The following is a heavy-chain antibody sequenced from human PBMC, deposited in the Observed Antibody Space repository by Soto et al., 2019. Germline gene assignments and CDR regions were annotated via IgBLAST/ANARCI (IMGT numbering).Heavy chain of an antibody. D-gene: IGHD3-10*01. V-gene: IGHV3-9*01. CDR1: GFTCDDYA. CDR3: AKDYYYGSGSCLDAFDI. J-gene: IGHJ3*02. Sequence: EVQLVESGGGLVQPGRSLRLSCAASGFTCDDYAMPWVRQAPGKGLAWVSGISWNSGSIGYADSVKGRFTISRDNAKNSLYLQMNSLRAEDTALYYCAKDYYYGSGSCLDAFDIWGQGTMVTVSS. CDR2: ISWNSGSI.